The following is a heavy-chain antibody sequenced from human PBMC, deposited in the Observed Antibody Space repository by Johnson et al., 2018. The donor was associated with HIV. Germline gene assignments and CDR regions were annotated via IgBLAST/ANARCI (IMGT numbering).Heavy chain of an antibody. V-gene: IGHV3-30*04. CDR1: GFTFSSYA. J-gene: IGHJ3*02. Sequence: QVQLVESGGGVVQPGRSLRLSCAASGFTFSSYAMHWVRQAPGKGLAWVAGISYDGSNKYYADSVKGRFTISRDNSKDTLYLQMNSLRAEDTAVYYCARVPVVIGGVRKAFDIWGQGTMVTVSS. D-gene: IGHD3-16*01. CDR3: ARVPVVIGGVRKAFDI. CDR2: ISYDGSNK.